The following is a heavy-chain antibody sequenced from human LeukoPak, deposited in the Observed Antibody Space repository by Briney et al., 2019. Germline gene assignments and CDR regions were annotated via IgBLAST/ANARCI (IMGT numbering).Heavy chain of an antibody. J-gene: IGHJ5*02. CDR2: MNPNSGNT. D-gene: IGHD4-17*01. CDR1: GSTFTSYD. V-gene: IGHV1-8*01. Sequence: ASGKLCCSASGSTFTSYDINWVREATGQGLEWRGWMNPNSGNTGYAQKFQGRVTMTRTTSISTAYMEQSRVRAEDTAVYNSARVHDYGVDWFDPWGQGTLVTVSS. CDR3: ARVHDYGVDWFDP.